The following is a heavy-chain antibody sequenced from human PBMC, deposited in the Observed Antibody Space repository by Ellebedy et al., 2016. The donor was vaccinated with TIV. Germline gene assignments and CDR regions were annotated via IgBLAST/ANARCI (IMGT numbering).Heavy chain of an antibody. Sequence: SETLSLTXTVSGGSISSYYWSWIRQPPGKGLEWIGYIYYSGSTNYNPSLKSRVTISVDTSKNQFSLKLSSVTAADTAVYYCARVRVRGVIQYWYFDLWGRGTLVTVSS. CDR1: GGSISSYY. CDR2: IYYSGST. CDR3: ARVRVRGVIQYWYFDL. D-gene: IGHD3-10*01. J-gene: IGHJ2*01. V-gene: IGHV4-59*01.